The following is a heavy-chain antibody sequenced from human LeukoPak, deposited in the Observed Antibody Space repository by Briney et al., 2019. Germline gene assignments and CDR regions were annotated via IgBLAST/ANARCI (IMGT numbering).Heavy chain of an antibody. V-gene: IGHV3-21*01. CDR1: GFSFSSYS. CDR3: ARDRVYDEDLDY. Sequence: GGSLTLSCAASGFSFSSYSMNWVRQAPGKGLEWVSSISRSSTFIYYADSVKGRFTISRDNAKNSLYLLMNSLRAEDTAVYYCARDRVYDEDLDYWGERWLVTVSS. J-gene: IGHJ4*02. D-gene: IGHD3-3*01. CDR2: ISRSSTFI.